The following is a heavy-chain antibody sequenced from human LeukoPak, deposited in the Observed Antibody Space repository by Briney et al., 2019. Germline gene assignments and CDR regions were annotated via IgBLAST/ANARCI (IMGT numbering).Heavy chain of an antibody. CDR1: GFTFSSYW. CDR3: ARESGSVTSEVDFDY. CDR2: IKSDGSST. V-gene: IGHV3-74*01. D-gene: IGHD4-17*01. J-gene: IGHJ4*02. Sequence: PGGSLRLSCAASGFTFSSYWMHWVRQGPGKGLVWVSRIKSDGSSTSYADSVKGRFTISRDNAKNTLYLQMNSLRDEDTAVYYCARESGSVTSEVDFDYWGQGTLVTVSS.